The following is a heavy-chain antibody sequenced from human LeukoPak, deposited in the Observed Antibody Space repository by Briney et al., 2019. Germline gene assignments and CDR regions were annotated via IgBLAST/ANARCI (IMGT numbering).Heavy chain of an antibody. CDR2: IYYSGST. Sequence: PSETLSLTCTVSGGSISSYYWSWIRQPPGKGLEWIGYIYYSGSTYYNPSLKSRVTISVDTSKNQFSLKLSSVTAADTAVYYCARDNNYYDSSGRKHASFDYWGQGTLVTVSS. CDR1: GGSISSYY. J-gene: IGHJ4*02. CDR3: ARDNNYYDSSGRKHASFDY. D-gene: IGHD3-22*01. V-gene: IGHV4-30-4*01.